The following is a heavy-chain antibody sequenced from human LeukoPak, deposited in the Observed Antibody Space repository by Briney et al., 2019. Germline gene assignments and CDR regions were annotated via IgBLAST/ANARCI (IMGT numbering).Heavy chain of an antibody. CDR1: GFTFSIYA. J-gene: IGHJ4*02. Sequence: GGSLRLSCAASGFTFSIYAMTWVRQGPGKGLEWVSAISGSGGRTYYTDSVKGRFTISRDNSKNTLYLQMNSLRAEDTAVYYCAKGSSQQLVLGCHWGQGTLVTVSS. CDR2: ISGSGGRT. V-gene: IGHV3-23*01. D-gene: IGHD6-13*01. CDR3: AKGSSQQLVLGCH.